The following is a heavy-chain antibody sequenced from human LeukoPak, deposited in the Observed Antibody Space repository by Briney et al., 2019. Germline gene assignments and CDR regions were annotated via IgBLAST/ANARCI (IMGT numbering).Heavy chain of an antibody. CDR1: GFPFSSYA. CDR2: ISGSGGST. J-gene: IGHJ4*02. D-gene: IGHD6-19*01. Sequence: GGSLRLSCAASGFPFSSYAMSWVRQAPGKRLEWVSAISGSGGSTYYADSVKGRFTISRDNSKNTLYLQMNSLRAEDKAVYYCANGQWLVSSLDYWGQGTLVTVSS. V-gene: IGHV3-23*01. CDR3: ANGQWLVSSLDY.